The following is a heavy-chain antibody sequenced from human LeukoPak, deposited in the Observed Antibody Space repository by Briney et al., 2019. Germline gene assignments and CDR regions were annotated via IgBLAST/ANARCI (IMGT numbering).Heavy chain of an antibody. V-gene: IGHV4-59*12. CDR3: ARGPTTVTRAFDY. J-gene: IGHJ4*02. CDR1: GGSISSYY. CDR2: IYYSGST. Sequence: SETLSLTCTVSGGSISSYYWSWIRQPPGKGLEWIGYIYYSGSTNYNPSLKSRATMSVDTSKNQFSLNLNSVTAADTAVYYCARGPTTVTRAFDYWGQGTLVTVSS. D-gene: IGHD4-17*01.